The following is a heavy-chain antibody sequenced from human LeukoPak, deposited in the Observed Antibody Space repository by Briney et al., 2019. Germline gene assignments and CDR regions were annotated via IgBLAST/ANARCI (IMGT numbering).Heavy chain of an antibody. CDR2: IKPNSGGT. D-gene: IGHD2-15*01. V-gene: IGHV1-2*02. CDR1: GYTFTGYY. CDR3: ARGRGGTGY. Sequence: ASVKVSCKASGYTFTGYYMHWVRQAPGQGLEWMGWIKPNSGGTNYAQKFQGRVTMTRNTSISTAYMELSSLRSEDTAVYYCARGRGGTGYWGQGTLVTVSS. J-gene: IGHJ4*02.